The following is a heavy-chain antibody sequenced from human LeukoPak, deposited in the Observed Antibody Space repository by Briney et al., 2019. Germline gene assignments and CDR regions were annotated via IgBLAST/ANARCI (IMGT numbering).Heavy chain of an antibody. J-gene: IGHJ4*02. Sequence: PGGSLRLSCAASGFTFSDYYMSWIRQAPGRGLEWVSYISSSGSTIYYADSVKGRFTISRDNAKNSLYLQMNSLRAENTAVYYCARGEDYDFWSGYSVYWGQGTLVTVSS. D-gene: IGHD3-3*01. V-gene: IGHV3-11*01. CDR1: GFTFSDYY. CDR3: ARGEDYDFWSGYSVY. CDR2: ISSSGSTI.